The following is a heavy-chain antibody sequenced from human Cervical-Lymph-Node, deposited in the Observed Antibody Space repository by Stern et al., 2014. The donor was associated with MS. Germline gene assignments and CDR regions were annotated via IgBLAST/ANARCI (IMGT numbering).Heavy chain of an antibody. D-gene: IGHD2-15*01. CDR2: IKEDGSGT. J-gene: IGHJ5*02. V-gene: IGHV3-7*01. CDR3: ARGSDT. Sequence: VQLVESGGGLVQPGGSLRLSCAASGFTFSSYWMNWVRQAPGKGLEWVGNIKEDGSGTYYVDSVKGRLPISKDNAKNSLYLQMNSLRAEDTAVYYCARGSDTWGQGTLVTVSS. CDR1: GFTFSSYW.